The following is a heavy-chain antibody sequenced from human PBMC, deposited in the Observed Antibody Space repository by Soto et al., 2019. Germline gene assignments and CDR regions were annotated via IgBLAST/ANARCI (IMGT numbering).Heavy chain of an antibody. D-gene: IGHD6-6*01. CDR2: ISSSGSKT. CDR3: ARDSIAAPNWFDP. Sequence: DVQLVGSGGGMVQPGGALRLSRTLSGVTFRNFEMNWVRQGSGEGLEWLSYISSSGSKTYYAESVKGRFTVSRDNTEDSLFLQMNSLRVEDTGIYFCARDSIAAPNWFDPWGQGTRVIVSS. J-gene: IGHJ5*02. CDR1: GVTFRNFE. V-gene: IGHV3-48*03.